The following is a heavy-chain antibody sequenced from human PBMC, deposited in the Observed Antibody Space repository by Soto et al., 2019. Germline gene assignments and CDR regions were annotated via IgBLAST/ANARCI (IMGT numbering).Heavy chain of an antibody. CDR3: VRGTNDWPGMDV. CDR1: GFTFSHYW. Sequence: DVQLVESGGGSVQPGGSLRLSCAVSGFTFSHYWMHWVRQAPGKGLACVSRLNQDGSATNYADSVKGRFTVSRDNAKNTLYLQMNNLRVEDTGLYFCVRGTNDWPGMDVWGQGTTFTVS. V-gene: IGHV3-74*01. D-gene: IGHD3-9*01. CDR2: LNQDGSAT. J-gene: IGHJ6*02.